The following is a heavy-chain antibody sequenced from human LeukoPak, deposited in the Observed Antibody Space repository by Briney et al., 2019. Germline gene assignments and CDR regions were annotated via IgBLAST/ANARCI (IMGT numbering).Heavy chain of an antibody. V-gene: IGHV4-59*12. CDR2: LYHSGST. CDR1: GGSISSYY. Sequence: PSETLSLTCSVSGGSISSYYWSWIRQAPGKGLEWIGNLYHSGSTYYNPSLKSRVSISVDTSKNQFSLNLSSVTAADTAVYYCARVFSVAGTFDYWGQGTLVTVSS. D-gene: IGHD6-19*01. J-gene: IGHJ4*02. CDR3: ARVFSVAGTFDY.